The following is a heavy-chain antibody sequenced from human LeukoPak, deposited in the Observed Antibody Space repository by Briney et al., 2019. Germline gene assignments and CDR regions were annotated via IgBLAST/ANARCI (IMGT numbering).Heavy chain of an antibody. Sequence: ASVKVSSKASGYTFTIYDINWVRQATGQGLEWMGWMNPNSVNTGYAQKFHGRVTITRNTSISTAYMELSSLRSEDTAVYYCARGSRNFGVVPWSYGMDVWGQGTTVTASS. V-gene: IGHV1-8*01. CDR3: ARGSRNFGVVPWSYGMDV. CDR1: GYTFTIYD. D-gene: IGHD3-3*01. J-gene: IGHJ6*02. CDR2: MNPNSVNT.